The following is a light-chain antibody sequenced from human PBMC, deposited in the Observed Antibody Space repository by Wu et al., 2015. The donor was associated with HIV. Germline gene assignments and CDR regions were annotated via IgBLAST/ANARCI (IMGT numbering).Light chain of an antibody. CDR2: GAS. J-gene: IGKJ2*01. Sequence: EIVLTQSPGTLSLSPGERATLSCRASQSVSSSSLAWYQQKPGQAPRLLIYGASSEGHWHPRQVQWQWVVGQTSLSPSAACSLKILLVYYCQQYNNWPPNTFGQGTKLEIK. CDR1: QSVSSSS. CDR3: QQYNNWPPNT. V-gene: IGKV3-20*01.